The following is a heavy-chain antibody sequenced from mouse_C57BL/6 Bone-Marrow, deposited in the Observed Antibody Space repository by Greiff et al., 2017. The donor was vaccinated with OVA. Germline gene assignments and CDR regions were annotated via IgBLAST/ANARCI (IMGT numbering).Heavy chain of an antibody. CDR3: ARGRSSVRTY. CDR2: INPNNGGT. J-gene: IGHJ3*01. CDR1: GYTFTDYY. V-gene: IGHV1-22*01. Sequence: VQLQQSGPELVKPGASVKMSCKASGYTFTDYYMHWVKQSPGKSLEWIGYINPNNGGTSYNQKFKGKATLTVNKSSSTAYMELRSLTSEDSAVYYCARGRSSVRTYWGQGTLVTVSA. D-gene: IGHD6-1*01.